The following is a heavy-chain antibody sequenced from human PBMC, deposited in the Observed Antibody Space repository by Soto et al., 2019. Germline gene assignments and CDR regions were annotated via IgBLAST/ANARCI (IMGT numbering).Heavy chain of an antibody. J-gene: IGHJ4*02. CDR2: INHSGST. V-gene: IGHV4-34*01. Sequence: SETLSLTCAVYGGSFSGYYWSWIRQPPGKGLEWIGEINHSGSTNYNPSLKSRVTISVDTSKNQFSLKLGSVTAADTAVYYCARGSLTIDVNIVEKPTAFDYWGQGTLVTVSS. D-gene: IGHD5-12*01. CDR3: ARGSLTIDVNIVEKPTAFDY. CDR1: GGSFSGYY.